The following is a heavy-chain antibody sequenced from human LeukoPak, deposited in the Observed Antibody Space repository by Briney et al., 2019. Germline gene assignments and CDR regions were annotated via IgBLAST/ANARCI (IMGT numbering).Heavy chain of an antibody. CDR1: GFTFISYA. Sequence: GGSLRLSCAASGFTFISYAMSSVRQAPGKGLEWVSAISGSGGSTYYADSVKGRFTMPRDKSKNTLYLQMNSRRGEDTAVHYCAIRKGATSFDYWGQGTLVTVSS. D-gene: IGHD1-26*01. J-gene: IGHJ4*02. CDR2: ISGSGGST. CDR3: AIRKGATSFDY. V-gene: IGHV3-23*01.